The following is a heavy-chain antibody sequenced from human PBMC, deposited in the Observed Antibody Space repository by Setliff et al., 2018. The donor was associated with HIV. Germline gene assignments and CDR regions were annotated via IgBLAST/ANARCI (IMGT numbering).Heavy chain of an antibody. Sequence: ASVKVSCKASGYTFTGYYMHWVRQAPGQGLEWMGWSNPNSGDTNYAQKFQGRVTMTIDTSTSTAYMALRSLRSDDTAVYYCAREALQQQLPPYYYYYYYMDVWGKGTTVTVSS. J-gene: IGHJ6*03. CDR2: SNPNSGDT. D-gene: IGHD6-13*01. V-gene: IGHV1-2*02. CDR1: GYTFTGYY. CDR3: AREALQQQLPPYYYYYYYMDV.